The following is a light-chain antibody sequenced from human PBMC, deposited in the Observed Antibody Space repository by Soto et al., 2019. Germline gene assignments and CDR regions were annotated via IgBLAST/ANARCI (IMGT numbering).Light chain of an antibody. V-gene: IGKV3-20*01. CDR3: QQYGKLPVT. Sequence: EIVLTQSPGTLSLSPGERATLSCRASQRVSSGYLAWYQQKPGQTPRLLIYGASGRATGIPDRFSGSGSGTDFTLTISRLEPEDFAVYYCQQYGKLPVTFGGGTKVDIK. CDR1: QRVSSGY. J-gene: IGKJ4*01. CDR2: GAS.